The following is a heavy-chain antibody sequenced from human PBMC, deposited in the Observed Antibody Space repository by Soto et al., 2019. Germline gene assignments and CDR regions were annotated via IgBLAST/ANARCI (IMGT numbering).Heavy chain of an antibody. Sequence: GGSLSLSCAASGFSFSSYGMHWVRQAPGKGLEWVAVISYDGSNKYYADSVKGRFTISRDNSKNTLYLQMNSLRAEDTAVYYCAKDRGSSSYYYGMDVWGQGTTVTVSS. J-gene: IGHJ6*02. V-gene: IGHV3-30*18. CDR2: ISYDGSNK. CDR1: GFSFSSYG. D-gene: IGHD6-13*01. CDR3: AKDRGSSSYYYGMDV.